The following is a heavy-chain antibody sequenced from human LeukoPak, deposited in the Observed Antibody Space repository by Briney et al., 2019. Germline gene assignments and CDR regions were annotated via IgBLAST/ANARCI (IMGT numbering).Heavy chain of an antibody. Sequence: ASVKVSCKPFDYTFIRYGVTWVRQAPGQGLEWIGWISGYNGYTNYAQNFQDRVTMTTDTSTNTAYMELRSLRSDDTAVYYRARLEYCTNGVCYRKHNRLDPWGQGTLVTVSP. D-gene: IGHD2-8*01. J-gene: IGHJ5*02. CDR2: ISGYNGYT. V-gene: IGHV1-18*01. CDR3: ARLEYCTNGVCYRKHNRLDP. CDR1: DYTFIRYG.